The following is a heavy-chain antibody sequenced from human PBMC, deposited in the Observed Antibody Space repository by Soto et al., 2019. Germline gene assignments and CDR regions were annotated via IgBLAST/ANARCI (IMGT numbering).Heavy chain of an antibody. Sequence: PSETLSLTCTVSGGSVSSGSYYWSWIRQPPGKGLEWIGYIYYSGSTNYNPSLKSRVTISVDTSKNQFSLKLSSVTAADTAVYYCARTYYDHVWGSFDYWGQGTLVTVSS. J-gene: IGHJ4*02. D-gene: IGHD3-16*01. CDR2: IYYSGST. V-gene: IGHV4-61*01. CDR3: ARTYYDHVWGSFDY. CDR1: GGSVSSGSYY.